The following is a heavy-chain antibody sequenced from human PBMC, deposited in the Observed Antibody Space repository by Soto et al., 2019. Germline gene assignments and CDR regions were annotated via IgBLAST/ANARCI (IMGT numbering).Heavy chain of an antibody. J-gene: IGHJ3*02. CDR3: ARALGWRDAFDI. Sequence: EVQLVESGGDLVQPGGSLRLSCVASGFSFSNYWMTWVRQAPGKGLEWVATIKQDGTDKYYLDSVKGRFTLSRDNTENSLYLQMNSLRAEDTAVYYCARALGWRDAFDICGQGTMVTVSS. CDR2: IKQDGTDK. D-gene: IGHD6-19*01. CDR1: GFSFSNYW. V-gene: IGHV3-7*01.